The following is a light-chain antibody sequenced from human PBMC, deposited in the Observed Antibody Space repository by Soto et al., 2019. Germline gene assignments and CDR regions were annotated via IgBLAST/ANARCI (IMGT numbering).Light chain of an antibody. J-gene: IGKJ5*01. CDR1: QSIGTY. Sequence: EVVLTQSPATLSLSPGERATLSCRASQSIGTYLAWYQQKPGQAPRLLIYDASNRAAAVPARFSGSGSGTDFTLTISSVEPDDFAVYYCQQRSNWPPITFGQGTRLEIK. CDR3: QQRSNWPPIT. V-gene: IGKV3-11*01. CDR2: DAS.